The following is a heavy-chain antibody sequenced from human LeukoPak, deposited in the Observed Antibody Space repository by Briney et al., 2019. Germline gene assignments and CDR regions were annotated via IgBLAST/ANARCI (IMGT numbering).Heavy chain of an antibody. CDR1: GFTFSNYG. V-gene: IGHV3-30-3*01. Sequence: PGGSLRLSCATSGFTFSNYGMHWVRQTPGKGLEWVAVISFDGSSKYYGDSVKGRFTISRDNSKNTLYLQMNSLRAEDMAVYYCARVGYFGDYVGYWGQGTLVTVSS. J-gene: IGHJ4*02. D-gene: IGHD4-17*01. CDR3: ARVGYFGDYVGY. CDR2: ISFDGSSK.